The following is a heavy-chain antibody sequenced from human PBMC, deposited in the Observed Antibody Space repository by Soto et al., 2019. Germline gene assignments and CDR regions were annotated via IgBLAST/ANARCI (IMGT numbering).Heavy chain of an antibody. CDR3: ARDSVAVAGVDAFDI. CDR2: ISYDGSNK. V-gene: IGHV3-30-3*01. J-gene: IGHJ3*02. Sequence: HPGGSLRLSCAASGFTFSSYAMHWVRQAPGKGLEWVAVISYDGSNKYYADSVKGRFTISRDNSKNTLYLQMNSLRAEDTAVYYCARDSVAVAGVDAFDIWGQGTMDTGSS. D-gene: IGHD6-19*01. CDR1: GFTFSSYA.